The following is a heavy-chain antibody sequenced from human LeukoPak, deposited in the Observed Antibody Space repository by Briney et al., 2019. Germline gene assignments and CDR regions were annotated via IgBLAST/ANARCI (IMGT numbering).Heavy chain of an antibody. CDR3: ARAGGGGSGSYYRYYYYYMDV. CDR2: MNPNSGNT. V-gene: IGHV1-8*01. J-gene: IGHJ6*03. D-gene: IGHD3-10*01. Sequence: ASVKVSCKASGYTFISYDINWVRQATGQGLEWMGWMNPNSGNTGYAQKFQGRVTMTRNTSISTAYMELSSLRSEDTAVYYCARAGGGGSGSYYRYYYYYMDVWGKGTTVTISS. CDR1: GYTFISYD.